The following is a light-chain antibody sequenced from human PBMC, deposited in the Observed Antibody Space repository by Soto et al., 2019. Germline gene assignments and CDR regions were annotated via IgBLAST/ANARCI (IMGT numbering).Light chain of an antibody. CDR1: SSNIGSNY. J-gene: IGLJ3*02. V-gene: IGLV1-47*01. CDR2: RNS. CDR3: AAWDDSLSGPV. Sequence: QSVLTQPPSASGTPGQRVTISCSGSSSNIGSNYVYWYQQVPGMAPKLLIYRNSQRPSGVPDRFSGSKSGTSASLAISGLRSEDEADDYCAAWDDSLSGPVFGGGTKLTVL.